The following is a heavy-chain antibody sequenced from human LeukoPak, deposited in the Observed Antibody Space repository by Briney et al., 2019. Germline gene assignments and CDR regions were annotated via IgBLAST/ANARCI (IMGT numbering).Heavy chain of an antibody. Sequence: GASVKVSCKASGYTFTGYHMHWVRQAPGQGLEWMGRINPNSGDTNYAQKFQGRVTMTRDTSISTAYMELSRLRSEDTAVYYCARDAAVRGAWFDPWGQGTLVTVSS. V-gene: IGHV1-2*06. CDR3: ARDAAVRGAWFDP. CDR2: INPNSGDT. D-gene: IGHD6-13*01. CDR1: GYTFTGYH. J-gene: IGHJ5*02.